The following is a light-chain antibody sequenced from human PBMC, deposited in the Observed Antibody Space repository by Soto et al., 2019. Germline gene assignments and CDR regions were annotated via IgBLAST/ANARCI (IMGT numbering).Light chain of an antibody. CDR1: SSDVGGYNY. CDR3: SSFTSNSTWV. J-gene: IGLJ3*02. Sequence: QSALTQPASVSGSPGQSITISCTGTSSDVGGYNYVSWYQHHPGKAPKLLIYEVSNRPSGVSHRFSGSKSGNTASLTISGLQAEDEADYYCSSFTSNSTWVFGAGTKVTVL. CDR2: EVS. V-gene: IGLV2-14*01.